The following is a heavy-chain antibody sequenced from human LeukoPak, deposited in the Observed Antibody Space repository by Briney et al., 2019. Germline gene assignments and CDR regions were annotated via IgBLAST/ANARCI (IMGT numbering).Heavy chain of an antibody. Sequence: SETLSLTCSVSGDPMSSSFWSWIRQPAGKGLEWMGRIYTSGRINHNPSLKSRVTLSLDTSKKEFSLKLTSVTAADTAVYYCARAPARCGGTCPFDFWGQGTLVTVSS. CDR1: GDPMSSSF. J-gene: IGHJ4*02. V-gene: IGHV4-4*07. CDR2: IYTSGRI. CDR3: ARAPARCGGTCPFDF. D-gene: IGHD1-14*01.